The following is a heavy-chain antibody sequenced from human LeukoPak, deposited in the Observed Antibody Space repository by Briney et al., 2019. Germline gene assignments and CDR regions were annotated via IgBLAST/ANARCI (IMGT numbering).Heavy chain of an antibody. CDR1: GFIFSNYA. CDR3: AGGYSSSWDAQSGSYYYYGMDV. V-gene: IGHV3-23*01. CDR2: ISGSGGST. J-gene: IGHJ6*02. Sequence: QPGGSLRLSCAAPGFIFSNYAMSWVRQAPGKGLEWVSAISGSGGSTYYADSVKGRFTMSRDNSKNTLYLQMNSLRAEDTAVYYCAGGYSSSWDAQSGSYYYYGMDVWGQGTTVTVSS. D-gene: IGHD6-13*01.